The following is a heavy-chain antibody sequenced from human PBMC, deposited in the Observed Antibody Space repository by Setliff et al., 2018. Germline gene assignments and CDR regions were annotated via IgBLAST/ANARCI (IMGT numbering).Heavy chain of an antibody. CDR2: MRSDGSTT. CDR1: GFTFSSYW. J-gene: IGHJ6*02. CDR3: ARWGDVLDV. Sequence: LRLSCAASGFTFSSYWMHWVRQTPGKGLVWVSRMRSDGSTTDYADSVRGRFTISRDNAKNTLFLQMNGLRVEDTGVYYCARWGDVLDVWGQGTTVTVSS. D-gene: IGHD3-16*01. V-gene: IGHV3-74*01.